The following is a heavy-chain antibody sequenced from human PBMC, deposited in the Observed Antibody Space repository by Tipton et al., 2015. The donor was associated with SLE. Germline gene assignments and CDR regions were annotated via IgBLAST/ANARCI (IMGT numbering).Heavy chain of an antibody. CDR2: IYHSGST. D-gene: IGHD1-26*01. CDR1: GGSISSSNW. V-gene: IGHV4-4*02. Sequence: GLVKPSGTLSLTYAVSGGSISSSNWWSWVRQPPGKGLEWIGEIYHSGSTDYNPSLKSRVTISVDTSKNQFSLKVSSVTAADTAVYYCARDHGGSYYGWFDPWGQGTLVTGSS. J-gene: IGHJ5*02. CDR3: ARDHGGSYYGWFDP.